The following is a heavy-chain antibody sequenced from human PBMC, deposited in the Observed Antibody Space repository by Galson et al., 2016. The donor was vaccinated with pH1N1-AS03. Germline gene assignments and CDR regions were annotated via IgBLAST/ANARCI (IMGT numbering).Heavy chain of an antibody. Sequence: SVKVSCKASGYNFATYGVSWVRQAPGQGLEWMGWISGYNINAKYAEKFQGRVTLTTDKSTSTAYMELRSLTSDDTAVYFCARDGDIVIVPSAIDYYGMDVWGQGTTVTVSS. D-gene: IGHD2-2*01. CDR3: ARDGDIVIVPSAIDYYGMDV. CDR1: GYNFATYG. J-gene: IGHJ6*02. CDR2: ISGYNINA. V-gene: IGHV1-18*04.